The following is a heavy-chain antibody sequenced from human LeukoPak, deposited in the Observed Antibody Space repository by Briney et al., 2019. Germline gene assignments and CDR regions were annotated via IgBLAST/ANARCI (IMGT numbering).Heavy chain of an antibody. D-gene: IGHD1-26*01. V-gene: IGHV4-39*07. CDR1: GGSIRSTTYY. J-gene: IGHJ4*02. Sequence: SETLSLTCSVSGGSIRSTTYYWGWIRQPPGKGLEWIGSIYYSGNTYYSPSLMSRVTISVDTSKNQFSLNLSSVTAADTAVYFCARTLLSGSYSSYFDYWGQGTLVTVSS. CDR2: IYYSGNT. CDR3: ARTLLSGSYSSYFDY.